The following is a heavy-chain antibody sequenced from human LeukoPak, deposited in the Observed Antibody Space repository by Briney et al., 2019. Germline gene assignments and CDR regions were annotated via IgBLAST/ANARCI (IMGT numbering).Heavy chain of an antibody. CDR1: GFTFSSYG. D-gene: IGHD3-22*01. CDR3: ARAVRYYDSSGYHDF. Sequence: PGGSLRLSCAASGFTFSSYGMHWVRQAPGKGLEWVAVIWYDGSNKYYADSVKGRFTISRDNSKNTLYLQMNSLRAEDTAVYYCARAVRYYDSSGYHDFWGQGTLVTVSS. V-gene: IGHV3-33*01. CDR2: IWYDGSNK. J-gene: IGHJ4*02.